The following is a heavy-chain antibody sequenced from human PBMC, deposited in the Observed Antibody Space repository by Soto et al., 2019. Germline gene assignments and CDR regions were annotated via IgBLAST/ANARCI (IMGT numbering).Heavy chain of an antibody. V-gene: IGHV4-34*01. CDR2: INHSGST. Sequence: SETLSLTCAVYGGSFSGYYWSWIRQPPGKGLEWIGEINHSGSTNYNPSLKSRVTISVDTSKNQFSLKLGSVTAADTAVYYCARGPMYSSGWYVNYFVWGQGTTVTVSS. CDR3: ARGPMYSSGWYVNYFV. CDR1: GGSFSGYY. D-gene: IGHD6-19*01. J-gene: IGHJ6*02.